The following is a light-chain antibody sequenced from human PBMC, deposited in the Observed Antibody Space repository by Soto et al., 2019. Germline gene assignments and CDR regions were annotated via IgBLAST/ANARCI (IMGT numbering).Light chain of an antibody. J-gene: IGLJ1*01. V-gene: IGLV2-8*01. CDR1: SSDVGGYNY. CDR3: CSYAGSSTYV. Sequence: QSALTQPPSASGSPGQSVTISCTGTSSDVGGYNYVSWYQQHPGKAPKLMIYEVSKRPSGVPDRFSGSKSGNTASLTVSGLQPEDEADYYCCSYAGSSTYVFGPGTKLTVL. CDR2: EVS.